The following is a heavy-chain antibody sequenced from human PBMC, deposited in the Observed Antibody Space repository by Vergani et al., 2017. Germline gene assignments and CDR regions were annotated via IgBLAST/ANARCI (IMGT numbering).Heavy chain of an antibody. CDR2: IKYDVSNK. CDR3: ASSGSYGEDYFDY. J-gene: IGHJ4*02. CDR1: GCTFSGYG. Sequence: QVQLVASGGGVVQPGGSLRLSCAASGCTFSGYGMHWVRQAPGKGLEWVAFIKYDVSNKYYADSVKGRFTISRDNSKNTLYLQMNSLRPEDTALYHCASSGSYGEDYFDYWGQGTLVTVSS. D-gene: IGHD1-26*01. V-gene: IGHV3-30*02.